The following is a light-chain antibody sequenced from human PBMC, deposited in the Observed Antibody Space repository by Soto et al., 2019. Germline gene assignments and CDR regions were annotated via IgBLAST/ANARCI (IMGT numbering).Light chain of an antibody. Sequence: DIQMTQSPSSLSASVGDRVTITCRASQSISSYLNWYQQKPGKAPNLLIYAASSLQSGVPSRFSGSGSGTDFTLTISSLQPEDFATYYCQQSYSTLRTFTFGPGTKVDIK. V-gene: IGKV1-39*01. J-gene: IGKJ3*01. CDR3: QQSYSTLRTFT. CDR2: AAS. CDR1: QSISSY.